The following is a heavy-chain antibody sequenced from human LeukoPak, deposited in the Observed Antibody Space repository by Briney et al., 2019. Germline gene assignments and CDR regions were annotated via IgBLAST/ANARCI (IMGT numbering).Heavy chain of an antibody. J-gene: IGHJ3*02. CDR3: ARGGSYLSAFDI. D-gene: IGHD1-26*01. Sequence: PGGSLRLSCVVSGFTFSSYAMSWVRQAPGKGLEWVSGIGGSGGSTYYADSVKGRFTISRDNAKNTLYLQMNSLRAEDTAVYYCARGGSYLSAFDIWGQGTMVTVSS. CDR2: IGGSGGST. CDR1: GFTFSSYA. V-gene: IGHV3-23*01.